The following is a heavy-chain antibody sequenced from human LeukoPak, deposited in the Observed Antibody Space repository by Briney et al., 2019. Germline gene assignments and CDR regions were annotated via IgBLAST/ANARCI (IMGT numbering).Heavy chain of an antibody. CDR3: ARGANWGSPDY. CDR2: IYYSGTT. D-gene: IGHD7-27*01. J-gene: IGHJ4*02. CDR1: GGSISSDY. V-gene: IGHV4-59*01. Sequence: RSESLSLTCTVSGGSISSDYWSWIRQSPGKGLEWIGYIYYSGTTSYNPSLKSRVTISLDTSKNQFSLKLSSVTAADTAVYYCARGANWGSPDYGGQEPRDTVSS.